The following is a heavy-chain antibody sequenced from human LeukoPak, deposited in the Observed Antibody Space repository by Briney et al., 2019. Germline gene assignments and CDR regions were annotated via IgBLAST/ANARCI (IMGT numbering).Heavy chain of an antibody. CDR1: GGSVSGYY. D-gene: IGHD1/OR15-1a*01. CDR2: INHSGST. J-gene: IGHJ4*02. Sequence: SETLSLTCAVYGGSVSGYYWSWIRQPPGKGLEWSGEINHSGSTNHNPSLNSRVTISEDTSKNQFSLKLSSVTAADTAVYYCARGDEHAGDWGQGTLVTVSS. V-gene: IGHV4-34*01. CDR3: ARGDEHAGD.